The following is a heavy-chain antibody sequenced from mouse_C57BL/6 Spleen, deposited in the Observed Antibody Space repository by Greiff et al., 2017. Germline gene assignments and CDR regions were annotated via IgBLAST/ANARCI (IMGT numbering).Heavy chain of an antibody. J-gene: IGHJ3*01. CDR2: IYPGSGST. CDR1: GYTFTSYW. D-gene: IGHD2-5*01. V-gene: IGHV1-55*01. CDR3: ARYGDYSNYVAWFAY. Sequence: QVQLQQPGAELVKPGASVKMSCKASGYTFTSYWITWVKQRPGQGLEWIGDIYPGSGSTNYNEKFKSKATLAVDTSSSTAYMQLSSLTSEDSAVYYCARYGDYSNYVAWFAYWGQGTLVTVSA.